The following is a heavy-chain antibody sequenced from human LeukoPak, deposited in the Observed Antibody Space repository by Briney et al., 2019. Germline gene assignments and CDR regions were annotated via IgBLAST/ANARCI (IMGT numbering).Heavy chain of an antibody. Sequence: KSGGSLRLSCAASGFTFSSSAMSWVRQAPGKGLEWVSAISNNGGYTYYADSVQGRFTISRDNSKSTLCLQVNSLRAEDTAVYYCAKQLGYCSDGSCYFPYWGQGTLVTVSS. V-gene: IGHV3-23*01. CDR3: AKQLGYCSDGSCYFPY. D-gene: IGHD2-15*01. CDR2: ISNNGGYT. J-gene: IGHJ4*02. CDR1: GFTFSSSA.